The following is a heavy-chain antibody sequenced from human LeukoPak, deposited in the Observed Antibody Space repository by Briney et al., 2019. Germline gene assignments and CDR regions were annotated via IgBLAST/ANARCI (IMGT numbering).Heavy chain of an antibody. Sequence: PSETLSLTCAVSGGSISNENWWSWVRPPPGKGLEWIGEIHHRGGTNYSPSLRSRVTISIDTSKNQFSLKLTSVTAADTAVYYCATPNDAFNIWGQGTMVTVSS. CDR1: GGSISNENW. CDR2: IHHRGGT. CDR3: ATPNDAFNI. V-gene: IGHV4-4*02. J-gene: IGHJ3*02.